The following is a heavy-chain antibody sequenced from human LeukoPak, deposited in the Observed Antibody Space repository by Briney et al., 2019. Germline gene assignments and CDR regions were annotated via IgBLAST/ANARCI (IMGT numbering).Heavy chain of an antibody. Sequence: SETLSLTCTFSGGSVSSYYWSWIRQPAGKGLEWIGRIYTSGSTNYNPSLKSRVTISVDTSKNQFSLKLSSVTAADTAVYYCARVITSGWYYFDSWGQGTLVTVSS. D-gene: IGHD6-19*01. CDR3: ARVITSGWYYFDS. J-gene: IGHJ4*02. V-gene: IGHV4-4*07. CDR2: IYTSGST. CDR1: GGSVSSYY.